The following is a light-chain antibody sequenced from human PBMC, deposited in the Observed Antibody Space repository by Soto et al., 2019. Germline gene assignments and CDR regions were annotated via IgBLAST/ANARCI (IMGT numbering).Light chain of an antibody. J-gene: IGKJ2*01. CDR1: QDISIY. V-gene: IGKV1-33*01. CDR2: DAS. Sequence: DIQMTQSPSSLSASVGDRVTITCQASQDISIYLNWYQQKPGKAPKLLIYDASNLETGVPSRFSGSGSGKDFTFTISSLQPEDIATYYCQHYANLPHTFGQGTNLEIK. CDR3: QHYANLPHT.